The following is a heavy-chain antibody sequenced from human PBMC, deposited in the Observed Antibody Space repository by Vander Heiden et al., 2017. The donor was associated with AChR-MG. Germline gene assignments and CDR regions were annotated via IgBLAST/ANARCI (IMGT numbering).Heavy chain of an antibody. V-gene: IGHV3-48*01. CDR2: ISSSSSTI. Sequence: EVQLVESGGGLVQPGGSLSLSCAASGFTFSSYSMNWVRQAPGKGLEWVSYISSSSSTIYYADSVKGRFTISRDNAKNSLYLQMNSLRAEDTAVYYCARTLTVNHYYYYGMDVWGQGTTVTVSS. CDR3: ARTLTVNHYYYYGMDV. D-gene: IGHD4-4*01. J-gene: IGHJ6*02. CDR1: GFTFSSYS.